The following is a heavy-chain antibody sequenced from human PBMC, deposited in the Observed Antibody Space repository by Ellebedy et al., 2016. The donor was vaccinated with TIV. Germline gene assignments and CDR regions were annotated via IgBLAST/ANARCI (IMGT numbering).Heavy chain of an antibody. CDR3: ARDRRGSYDY. J-gene: IGHJ4*02. CDR1: SASISTSY. CDR2: IPNTGRT. V-gene: IGHV4-59*01. Sequence: MPSETLSLTCTVSSASISTSYWSWIRQTPEKGLQWIGYIPNTGRTNYNPSLQSRVTISVDTSRNQFSLKLTSVTAADTAVYYCARDRRGSYDYWGQGTLITVSS. D-gene: IGHD3-10*01.